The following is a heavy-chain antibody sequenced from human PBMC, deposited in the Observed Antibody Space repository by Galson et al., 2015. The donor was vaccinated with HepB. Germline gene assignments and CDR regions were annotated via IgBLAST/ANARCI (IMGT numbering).Heavy chain of an antibody. CDR3: ARAGITMVRGVIITGLQFDY. D-gene: IGHD3-10*01. V-gene: IGHV1-18*01. CDR2: ISAYNGNT. J-gene: IGHJ4*02. Sequence: SVKVSCKASGYTFTSYGISWVRQAPGQGLEWMGWISAYNGNTNYAQKLQGRVTMTTDTSTSTAYMELRSLRSDDTAVYYCARAGITMVRGVIITGLQFDYWGQGTLVTVSS. CDR1: GYTFTSYG.